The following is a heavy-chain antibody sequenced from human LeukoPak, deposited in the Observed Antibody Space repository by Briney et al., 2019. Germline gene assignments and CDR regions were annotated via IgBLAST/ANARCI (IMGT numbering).Heavy chain of an antibody. CDR2: ISYDGSNK. V-gene: IGHV3-30-3*01. CDR3: AREGQQQLGLDY. Sequence: PGGSLRLSCAASGFTFSSYAMHWVRQAPGKGLEWVAVISYDGSNKYYADSVKGRFTISRDNSKNTLYLQMNSLRAEDTAVYYCAREGQQQLGLDYWGQGTLVTVSS. CDR1: GFTFSSYA. D-gene: IGHD6-13*01. J-gene: IGHJ4*02.